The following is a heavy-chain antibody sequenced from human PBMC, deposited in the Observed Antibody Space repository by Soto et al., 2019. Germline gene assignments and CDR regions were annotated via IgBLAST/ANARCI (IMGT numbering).Heavy chain of an antibody. CDR3: ARRGGSNGWGDFDS. Sequence: EVQLWESGGGLVQPGGPLRLSCPASGFTFSRKAMNWVRQAPGKGLEWVSSISYRDHSTSYADSVRARFPIARDNCKDEMYLQMNNLRAEDTAVYYCARRGGSNGWGDFDSWGQGTLVSVSS. CDR2: ISYRDHST. V-gene: IGHV3-23*01. J-gene: IGHJ4*02. D-gene: IGHD6-19*01. CDR1: GFTFSRKA.